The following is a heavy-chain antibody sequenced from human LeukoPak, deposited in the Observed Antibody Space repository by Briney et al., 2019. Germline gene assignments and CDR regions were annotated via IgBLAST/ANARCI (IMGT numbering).Heavy chain of an antibody. CDR1: GFTFSGYS. CDR2: IYSYGTT. V-gene: IGHV3-66*01. Sequence: GGSLRLSCVGSGFTFSGYSMSWVRQSPGKGLEWVSLIYSYGTTYYADSVKGRFTISRDSSKNTLYLQMNSLRAEDTAVYYCARDLQSDQVFDIWGQGTVVTVSS. CDR3: ARDLQSDQVFDI. J-gene: IGHJ3*02.